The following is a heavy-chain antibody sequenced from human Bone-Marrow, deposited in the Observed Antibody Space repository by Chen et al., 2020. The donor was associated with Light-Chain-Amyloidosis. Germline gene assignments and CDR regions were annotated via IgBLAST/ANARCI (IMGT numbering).Heavy chain of an antibody. CDR1: GFTFNDYW. CDR2: IKSDGSAT. D-gene: IGHD2-2*01. V-gene: IGHV3-74*01. J-gene: IGHJ4*02. CDR3: TRGDCTSTSCFLDF. Sequence: EVQLVESGGGLVQPGGSLRLSCAASGFTFNDYWMQWVRQVPGKGLVWVARIKSDGSATNYADSVKGRFTVSRDNAKNTLYLQMKSLRAEDTAVYYCTRGDCTSTSCFLDFWGQGTLVTVSS.